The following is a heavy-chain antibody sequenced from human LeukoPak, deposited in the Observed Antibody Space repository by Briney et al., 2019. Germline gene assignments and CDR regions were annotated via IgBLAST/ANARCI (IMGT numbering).Heavy chain of an antibody. CDR1: GGSFSGYY. Sequence: SETLSLTCAVYGGSFSGYYWSWIRQPPGKGLEWIGEINHSGSTNYNPSLKSRVTISVDTSKNQFSLKLSSVTAADTAVYYCARGGNGGFTPFDYWGQGTLVTVSS. CDR2: INHSGST. J-gene: IGHJ4*02. V-gene: IGHV4-34*01. D-gene: IGHD1-1*01. CDR3: ARGGNGGFTPFDY.